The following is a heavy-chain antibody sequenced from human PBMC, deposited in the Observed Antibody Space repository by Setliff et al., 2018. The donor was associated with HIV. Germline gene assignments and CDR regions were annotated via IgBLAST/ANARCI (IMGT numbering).Heavy chain of an antibody. Sequence: GGSLRLSCTASGFTFRKYAMSWVRQPPGKGPEWVSSIVGGAGYTYYADSVKGRFTISRDNSENTLYLQMNSLRAEDTAVYYCAKDWPNAVTGTFGDSWGQGTLVTVSS. CDR3: AKDWPNAVTGTFGDS. CDR2: IVGGAGYT. D-gene: IGHD6-19*01. V-gene: IGHV3-23*01. CDR1: GFTFRKYA. J-gene: IGHJ4*02.